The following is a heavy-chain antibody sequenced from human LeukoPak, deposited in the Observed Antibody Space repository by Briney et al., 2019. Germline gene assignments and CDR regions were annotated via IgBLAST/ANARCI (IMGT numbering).Heavy chain of an antibody. J-gene: IGHJ3*02. CDR2: IIPILGIA. CDR3: ARSRLNYYGSANHDAFDI. CDR1: GGTFSSYA. D-gene: IGHD3-10*01. V-gene: IGHV1-69*04. Sequence: ASVKVSCKASGGTFSSYAISWVRQAPGQGLEWMGRIIPILGIANYAQKFQGRVTITADKSTSTAYMELSSLRSEDTAVYYCARSRLNYYGSANHDAFDIWGQGTMVTVSS.